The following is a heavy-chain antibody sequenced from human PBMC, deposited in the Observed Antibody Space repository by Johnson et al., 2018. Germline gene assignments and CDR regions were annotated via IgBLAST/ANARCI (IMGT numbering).Heavy chain of an antibody. CDR1: GFTFSDHW. V-gene: IGHV3-21*01. Sequence: VQLVESGGGLVRPGGSXRLSCAASGFTFSDHWMSWVRQAPGKGLEWVSSLSAVSTYIYYADPVKGRFTISRDNAKNSFYRQMNTLRAEDTAMYYCARSQTGYRDYDDAFDIWGQGTMVTVSS. D-gene: IGHD5-12*01. CDR3: ARSQTGYRDYDDAFDI. J-gene: IGHJ3*02. CDR2: LSAVSTYI.